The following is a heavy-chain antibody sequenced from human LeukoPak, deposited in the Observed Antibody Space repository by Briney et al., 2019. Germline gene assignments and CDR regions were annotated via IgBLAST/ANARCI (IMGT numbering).Heavy chain of an antibody. J-gene: IGHJ4*02. CDR3: ARDGDYYGSGSYLH. CDR2: IYYSGST. V-gene: IGHV4-39*07. CDR1: GGSISSSSYY. D-gene: IGHD3-10*01. Sequence: SETLSLTCTVSGGSISSSSYYWGWIRQPPGKGLEWIGSIYYSGSTYYNPSLKSRVTISVDTSKNQFSLKLSSVTAADTAVYYCARDGDYYGSGSYLHWGQGTLVTVSS.